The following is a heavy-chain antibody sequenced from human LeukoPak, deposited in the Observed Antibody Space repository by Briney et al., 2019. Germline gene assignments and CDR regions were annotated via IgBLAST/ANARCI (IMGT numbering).Heavy chain of an antibody. CDR1: GYTFTDYY. CDR2: IKSNSGGI. J-gene: IGHJ3*01. D-gene: IGHD3-10*02. CDR3: AREPRINMSPDAFDF. Sequence: ASVKVSCKTSGYTFTDYYLHWVRQAPGQGVEWMGWIKSNSGGIHYSQKFQDRVSITRDTSINTVYMELSGLTSGDTAIYYCAREPRINMSPDAFDFWGQGTLVTVFS. V-gene: IGHV1-2*02.